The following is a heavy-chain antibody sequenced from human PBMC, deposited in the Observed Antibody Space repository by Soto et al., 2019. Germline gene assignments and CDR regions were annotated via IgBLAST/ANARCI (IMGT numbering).Heavy chain of an antibody. CDR1: GFTFSSYG. D-gene: IGHD6-19*01. CDR3: AKDQRRQWLPGIDY. V-gene: IGHV3-30*18. Sequence: GGSLRLSCAASGFTFSSYGMHWVRQAPGKGLEWVAVISYDGSNKYYADSVKGRFTISRDNSKNTLYLQMNGLRAEDTAVYYCAKDQRRQWLPGIDYWGQGTLVTVSS. J-gene: IGHJ4*02. CDR2: ISYDGSNK.